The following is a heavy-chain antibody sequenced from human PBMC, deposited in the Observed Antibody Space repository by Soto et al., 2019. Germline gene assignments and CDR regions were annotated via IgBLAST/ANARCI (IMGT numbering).Heavy chain of an antibody. CDR1: GYDFTTYG. V-gene: IGHV1-18*01. Sequence: QVHLVQSGAEVKKPGASVKVSCKGSGYDFTTYGITWVRQAPGQGLEWMAWISAHNGNTDYAQKLQGRVTVTRYTSTSTAYMELRSLRSDDTAMYYCARGRYGAYWGQGALVTASS. D-gene: IGHD3-10*01. CDR3: ARGRYGAY. CDR2: ISAHNGNT. J-gene: IGHJ4*02.